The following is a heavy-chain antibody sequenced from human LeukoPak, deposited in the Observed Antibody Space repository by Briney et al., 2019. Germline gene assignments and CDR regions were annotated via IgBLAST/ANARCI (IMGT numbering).Heavy chain of an antibody. Sequence: ASVKVSCKASGYTFTGYYMHWVRQASGQGLEWMGWINPNSGGTNYAQKFQGRVTMTRDTYISTAYMELSRLRSDDTAVYYCARVDCSGGSCYSFGNYYGMDVWGQGTTVTVSS. D-gene: IGHD2-15*01. J-gene: IGHJ6*02. CDR1: GYTFTGYY. V-gene: IGHV1-2*02. CDR2: INPNSGGT. CDR3: ARVDCSGGSCYSFGNYYGMDV.